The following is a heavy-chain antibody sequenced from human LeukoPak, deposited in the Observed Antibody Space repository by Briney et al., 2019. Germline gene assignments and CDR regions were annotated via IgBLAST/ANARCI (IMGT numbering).Heavy chain of an antibody. Sequence: SETLSLTCTVSGGSISSSSYYWGWIRQPPGTGLEWIGTIYYSGSTYYNPSLESRVTISVDTSKNQFSLKLTSVTAADTALYYCARVSSPYSSSWYVDYWGQGTLVTVSS. CDR2: IYYSGST. D-gene: IGHD6-13*01. V-gene: IGHV4-39*07. J-gene: IGHJ4*02. CDR3: ARVSSPYSSSWYVDY. CDR1: GGSISSSSYY.